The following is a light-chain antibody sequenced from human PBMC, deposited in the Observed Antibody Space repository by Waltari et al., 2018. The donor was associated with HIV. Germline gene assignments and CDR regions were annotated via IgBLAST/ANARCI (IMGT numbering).Light chain of an antibody. CDR3: AAWDDSLSAWV. CDR1: SSNIGSNY. J-gene: IGLJ3*02. CDR2: RND. Sequence: QSVLTQPPSASGTPGQRVSISCSGSSSNIGSNYVYWYLQLPGTAPKRLMYRNDEWPSGVPDRFSGSKSGTSASLAISGLRSEDEADYYCAAWDDSLSAWVFGGGTKLTVL. V-gene: IGLV1-47*01.